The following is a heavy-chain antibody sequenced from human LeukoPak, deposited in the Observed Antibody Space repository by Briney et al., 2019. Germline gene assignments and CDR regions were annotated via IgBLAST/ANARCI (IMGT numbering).Heavy chain of an antibody. Sequence: SETLSLTCTVSGGSISSGDYYWSWIRRPPGKGLEWIGYIYYSGSTYYNPSLKSRVTISVDTSKNQFSLKLSSVTAADTAVYYCARVILTGWFDPWGQGTLVTVSS. V-gene: IGHV4-30-4*08. D-gene: IGHD2-8*01. J-gene: IGHJ5*02. CDR2: IYYSGST. CDR1: GGSISSGDYY. CDR3: ARVILTGWFDP.